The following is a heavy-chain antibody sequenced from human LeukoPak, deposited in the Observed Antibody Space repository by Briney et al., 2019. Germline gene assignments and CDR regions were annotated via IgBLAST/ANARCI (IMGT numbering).Heavy chain of an antibody. J-gene: IGHJ4*02. V-gene: IGHV3-23*01. D-gene: IGHD6-25*01. CDR2: LSGGGDST. Sequence: GGSLRLSCEASGCTFSSNAMSWVRPAPGKGLEWVSTLSGGGDSTYYADSVKGRFTISRDNSKNTLYLQMNSLRAEDTAVYYCTKRPFSGYFDYWGQGTLVTVSS. CDR1: GCTFSSNA. CDR3: TKRPFSGYFDY.